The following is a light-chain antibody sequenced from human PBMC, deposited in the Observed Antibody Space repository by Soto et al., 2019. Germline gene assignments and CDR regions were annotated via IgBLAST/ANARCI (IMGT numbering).Light chain of an antibody. J-gene: IGKJ2*01. V-gene: IGKV1-5*03. CDR1: QSVGSW. CDR3: QQYSLFSPTT. CDR2: KAS. Sequence: DFQMTQSPSTLSASVGDRVTITCRASQSVGSWLAWYQQKPGKAPKVLIYKASTLESGVPSRFSGSGSGTEFTLTITSVLPEDVATYHCQQYSLFSPTTFGQGTRVEIK.